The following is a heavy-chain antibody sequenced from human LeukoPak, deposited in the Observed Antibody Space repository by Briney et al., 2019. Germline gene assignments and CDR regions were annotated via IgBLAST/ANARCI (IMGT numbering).Heavy chain of an antibody. CDR1: GGSFSGYY. J-gene: IGHJ4*02. V-gene: IGHV4-34*01. D-gene: IGHD3-10*01. CDR2: ISHSGST. Sequence: SETLSLTCAVYGGSFSGYYWSWIRQPPGKGLEWIGEISHSGSTNYNPSLKSRVTISVDTSKNQFSLKLSSVTAADTAVYYCAATVRGVIYYWGQGTLVTVSS. CDR3: AATVRGVIYY.